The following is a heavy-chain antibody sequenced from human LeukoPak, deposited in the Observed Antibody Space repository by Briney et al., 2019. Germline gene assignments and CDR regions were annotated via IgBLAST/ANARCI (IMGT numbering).Heavy chain of an antibody. Sequence: GGSLRLSCAASGFTFSDYYMSWIRQAPGKGPEWVSYISSSGSSIYYAGSVKGRFTISRDNAKNSLYLQMNSLRAEDTAVYYCAREYDYGGNSDYWGQGTLVTVSS. V-gene: IGHV3-11*04. J-gene: IGHJ4*02. D-gene: IGHD4-23*01. CDR3: AREYDYGGNSDY. CDR1: GFTFSDYY. CDR2: ISSSGSSI.